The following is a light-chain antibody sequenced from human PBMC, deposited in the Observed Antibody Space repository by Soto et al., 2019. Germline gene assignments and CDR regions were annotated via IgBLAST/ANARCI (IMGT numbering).Light chain of an antibody. CDR1: QSISDT. Sequence: EIVMTQSPATLSVSPGGRATLSCRASQSISDTLAWYQQKPGQAPRLLIYGASKRATGFPARFSGSGSGTDFHLTISSLQSEDFAVYYCQQYNNWPWTFGQGTKVEI. V-gene: IGKV3-15*01. J-gene: IGKJ1*01. CDR2: GAS. CDR3: QQYNNWPWT.